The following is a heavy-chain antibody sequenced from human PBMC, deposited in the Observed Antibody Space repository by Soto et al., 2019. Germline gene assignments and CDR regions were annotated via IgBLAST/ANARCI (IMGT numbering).Heavy chain of an antibody. CDR1: GYTFTSCG. CDR2: ISAYNGNT. D-gene: IGHD2-2*01. V-gene: IGHV1-18*01. J-gene: IGHJ4*02. CDR3: ARVGRGVPAAHFDY. Sequence: ASVKVSCKASGYTFTSCGISWVRQAPGQGLEWMGWISAYNGNTNYAQKLQGRVTMTTDTSTSTAYMELRSLRSDDTAVYYCARVGRGVPAAHFDYWGQGALVTVSS.